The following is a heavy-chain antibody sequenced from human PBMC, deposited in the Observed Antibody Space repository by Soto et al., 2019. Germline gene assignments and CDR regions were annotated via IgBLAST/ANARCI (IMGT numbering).Heavy chain of an antibody. V-gene: IGHV3-23*01. Sequence: EVQLLESGGGLVQPGGSLRLSCAASGFTFTNYAFSWVRQAPGKGLEWVSTISIYADATHYADSVRGRFTISRDNSRTTVYLQMKSLRADDTATYFCAIDDSSGYDPSLDYWGQGCLVTVST. CDR3: AIDDSSGYDPSLDY. D-gene: IGHD3-22*01. CDR1: GFTFTNYA. J-gene: IGHJ4*02. CDR2: ISIYADAT.